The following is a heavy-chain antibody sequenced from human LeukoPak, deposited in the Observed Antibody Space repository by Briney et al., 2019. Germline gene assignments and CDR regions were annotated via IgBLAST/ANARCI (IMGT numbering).Heavy chain of an antibody. CDR3: ARDSYYDSSGYYSVY. CDR1: GGSISSYY. J-gene: IGHJ4*02. D-gene: IGHD3-22*01. Sequence: PSETLSLTCTVSGGSISSYYWSWIRQPAGKGLEWIGRIYTSGSTNYNPSLKSRVTMSVDTSKNQFSLKLSSVTAADTAVYYCARDSYYDSSGYYSVYWGQGTQVTISS. CDR2: IYTSGST. V-gene: IGHV4-4*07.